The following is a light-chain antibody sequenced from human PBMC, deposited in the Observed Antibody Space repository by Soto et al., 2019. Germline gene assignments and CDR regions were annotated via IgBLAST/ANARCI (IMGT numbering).Light chain of an antibody. V-gene: IGKV3-20*01. CDR1: QNIANNY. CDR2: DAS. J-gene: IGKJ1*01. CDR3: QQYGSSPWT. Sequence: EVALTQSPGTLSLSPGARATLSCRASQNIANNYLTWYQQKPGQAPRVLIYDASTRATGIPDRFSGSGSGTDFTLTISRLEPEDSAVYYCQQYGSSPWTVGQGTKVDSK.